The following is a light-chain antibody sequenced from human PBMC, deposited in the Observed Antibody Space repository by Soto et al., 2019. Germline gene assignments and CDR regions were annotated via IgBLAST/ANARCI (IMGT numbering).Light chain of an antibody. CDR1: NSDVGGYNY. CDR2: DVN. Sequence: QSALTQPRSVSGSPGQSVTISCTGTNSDVGGYNYVSWYQQHPGAAPQVVIYDVNKRPSGVPDRFSGSRSGNAAPLTISGLQADDEADYFCCSYTGTSTLVLFGGGTKLTVL. J-gene: IGLJ2*01. CDR3: CSYTGTSTLVL. V-gene: IGLV2-11*01.